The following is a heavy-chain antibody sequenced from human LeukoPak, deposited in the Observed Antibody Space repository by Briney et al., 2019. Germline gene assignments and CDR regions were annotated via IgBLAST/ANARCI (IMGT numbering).Heavy chain of an antibody. V-gene: IGHV3-74*01. J-gene: IGHJ4*02. D-gene: IGHD3-22*01. CDR2: INSDGSST. Sequence: GGSLRLSCAASRFSFSSYGMHWVRQAPGKGLLWVSRINSDGSSTSYADSVKGRFTISRDNAKNTLYLQMNSLRAEDTAVYYCARDQSPKYYYDSSGYDWGQGTLVTVSS. CDR3: ARDQSPKYYYDSSGYD. CDR1: RFSFSSYG.